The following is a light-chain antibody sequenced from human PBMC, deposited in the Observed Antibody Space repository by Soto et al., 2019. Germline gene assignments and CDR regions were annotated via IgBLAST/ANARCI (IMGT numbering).Light chain of an antibody. J-gene: IGLJ2*01. CDR2: LEGRGSY. V-gene: IGLV4-60*03. Sequence: QAVVTQSSSASASLGSSVKFTCTLSSGHSSYIIAWHQQQPGKAPRFLMKLEGRGSYNKGSGVPDRFSGSSAGADRYLTISNLQSEDEADYYCETWDSNSRVFGGGTKLTVL. CDR1: SGHSSYI. CDR3: ETWDSNSRV.